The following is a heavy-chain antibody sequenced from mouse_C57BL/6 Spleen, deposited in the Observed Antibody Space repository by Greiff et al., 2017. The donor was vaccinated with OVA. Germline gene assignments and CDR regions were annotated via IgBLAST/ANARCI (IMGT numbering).Heavy chain of an antibody. V-gene: IGHV1-26*01. Sequence: EVQLQQSGPELVKPGASVKISCKASGYTFTDYYMNWVKQSHGKSLEWIGDINPNNGGTSYNQKFKGKAILTVDKSSSTAYMEHRSMTSDDSAVYYCARGGGYYPCYFDYWGQGTTLTVSS. J-gene: IGHJ2*01. D-gene: IGHD2-1*01. CDR3: ARGGGYYPCYFDY. CDR1: GYTFTDYY. CDR2: INPNNGGT.